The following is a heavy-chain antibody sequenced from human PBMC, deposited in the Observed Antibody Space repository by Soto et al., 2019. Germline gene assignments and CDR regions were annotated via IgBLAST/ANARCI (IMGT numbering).Heavy chain of an antibody. J-gene: IGHJ4*02. CDR1: GFTFSSYA. Sequence: GRSLRLSCAASGFTFSSYAMNWVRQAPGKGLEWVSAISGSGGSTYYADSVKGRFTISRDNSKNTLYLQMNSLRAEDTAVYYCAKARWPYGSRTSCYLFDYWGQGTLVTVSS. CDR3: AKARWPYGSRTSCYLFDY. V-gene: IGHV3-23*01. D-gene: IGHD2-2*01. CDR2: ISGSGGST.